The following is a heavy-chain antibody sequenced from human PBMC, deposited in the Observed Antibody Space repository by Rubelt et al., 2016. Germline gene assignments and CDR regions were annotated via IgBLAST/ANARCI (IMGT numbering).Heavy chain of an antibody. D-gene: IGHD6-19*01. CDR3: AREAPMAGSCVDY. CDR2: INPNSGGT. Sequence: GLEWMGRINPNSGGTNYAQKFQGRVTMTRDTSISTAYMELSRLRSDDTAVYYCAREAPMAGSCVDYWGQGTLVTVSS. J-gene: IGHJ4*02. V-gene: IGHV1-2*06.